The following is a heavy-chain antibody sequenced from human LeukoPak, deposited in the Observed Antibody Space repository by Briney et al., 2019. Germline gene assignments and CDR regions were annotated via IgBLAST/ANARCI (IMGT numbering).Heavy chain of an antibody. CDR1: GVSFSNYW. J-gene: IGHJ4*02. CDR2: IKEDGSEK. D-gene: IGHD3-10*01. V-gene: IGHV3-7*01. Sequence: GGSLRLSCVASGVSFSNYWMSWVRQVPGKGLKWVANIKEDGSEKNYVDSVKGRFTISRDNAKNSLHLQMNSLRAEDTAVYYCATYYMVRGVVFDYWGQGTLVTVSS. CDR3: ATYYMVRGVVFDY.